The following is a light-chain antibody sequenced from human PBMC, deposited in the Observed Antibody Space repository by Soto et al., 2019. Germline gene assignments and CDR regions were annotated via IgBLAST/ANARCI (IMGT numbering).Light chain of an antibody. CDR1: QSISSY. Sequence: DIPMTQSPSSLSASVGDRVTITCRASQSISSYLNWYQQKPGKAPKHLIYAASSLQSGVPSRFNGSGSGTEFTLTISSLQPEDFATYYCQQSYSTPLTCGQGTKLEIK. CDR3: QQSYSTPLT. J-gene: IGKJ2*01. CDR2: AAS. V-gene: IGKV1-39*01.